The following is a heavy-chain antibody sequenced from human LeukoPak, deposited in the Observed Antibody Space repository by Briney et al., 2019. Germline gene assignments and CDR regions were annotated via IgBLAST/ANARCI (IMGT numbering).Heavy chain of an antibody. CDR2: IYTSGST. CDR1: GGSISSGSNY. V-gene: IGHV4-61*02. D-gene: IGHD2-2*01. Sequence: SQTLSLTCTVSGGSISSGSNYWSWIRQPAGKELEWIGRIYTSGSTNYNPSLKSRVTISVDTSKNQFSLKLSSVTAADTAVYYCARSPDCTSTTCYSRSDYWGQGTLVTVSS. J-gene: IGHJ4*02. CDR3: ARSPDCTSTTCYSRSDY.